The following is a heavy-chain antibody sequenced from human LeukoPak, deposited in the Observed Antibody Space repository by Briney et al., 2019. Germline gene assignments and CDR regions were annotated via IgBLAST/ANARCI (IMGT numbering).Heavy chain of an antibody. CDR1: GFTFGNYW. CDR3: ARATYYDSSGYWGYYFDY. CDR2: INQQGSEN. V-gene: IGHV3-7*01. J-gene: IGHJ4*02. Sequence: GGSLRLSCAASGFTFGNYWMSWVRQAPGKGLEWVANINQQGSENYYVDSVRGRFTISRDNAQNSLFLQMNSLRAEDTAVYYCARATYYDSSGYWGYYFDYWGQGTLVTVSS. D-gene: IGHD3-22*01.